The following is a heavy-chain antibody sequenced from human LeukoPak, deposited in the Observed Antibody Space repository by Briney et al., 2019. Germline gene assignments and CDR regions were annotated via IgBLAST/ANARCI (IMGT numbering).Heavy chain of an antibody. CDR3: ARGEGTYYPQRVSFDY. Sequence: GGSLRLSCAASGLTVSSNYMSWVRQAPGKGLEWVSCISNSGSYKYYADSVKGRFTISRDNAENSLYLQMNSLRAEDTAVYYCARGEGTYYPQRVSFDYWGQGTLVTVSS. D-gene: IGHD1-26*01. CDR2: ISNSGSYK. CDR1: GLTVSSNY. J-gene: IGHJ4*02. V-gene: IGHV3-21*01.